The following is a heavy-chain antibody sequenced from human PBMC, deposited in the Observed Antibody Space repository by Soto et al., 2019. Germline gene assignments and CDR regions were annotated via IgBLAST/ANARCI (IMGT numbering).Heavy chain of an antibody. CDR2: ISAYNGNT. Sequence: ASVKVSCKASGYPFTTYGITWVRRAPGQGLEWMGWISAYNGNTNYAQKLQGRVTMTTDTSASTAYMELRSLRSDDTAVYYCARVDGPMVRGVIISLDYWGQGTLVTVSS. D-gene: IGHD3-10*01. V-gene: IGHV1-18*01. CDR3: ARVDGPMVRGVIISLDY. J-gene: IGHJ4*02. CDR1: GYPFTTYG.